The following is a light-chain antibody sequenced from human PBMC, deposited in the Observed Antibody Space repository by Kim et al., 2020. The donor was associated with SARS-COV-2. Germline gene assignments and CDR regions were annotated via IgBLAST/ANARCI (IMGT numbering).Light chain of an antibody. Sequence: GQALAISCTGTSSDVGGYNYVSWYQQHPGKAPKLIIYEVSKRPSGVPDRFSGSKSGNTASLTVTGLQAEDEADYYCCSYAGSQNYVFGTGTKVTVL. CDR2: EVS. CDR1: SSDVGGYNY. J-gene: IGLJ1*01. V-gene: IGLV2-8*01. CDR3: CSYAGSQNYV.